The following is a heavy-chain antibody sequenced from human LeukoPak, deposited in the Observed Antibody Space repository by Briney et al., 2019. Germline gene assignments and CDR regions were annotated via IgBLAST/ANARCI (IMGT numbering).Heavy chain of an antibody. Sequence: PGGSLRLSCAASGFTVSSNYMSWVRQAPGKGLEWVSVIYSGGSTYYADSVKGRFTISRDNSKNTLYLQMNSLRAEDTAVYYCARDVQYYGGNPGGFDYWGQGTLVTVSS. D-gene: IGHD4-23*01. CDR3: ARDVQYYGGNPGGFDY. CDR1: GFTVSSNY. J-gene: IGHJ4*02. CDR2: IYSGGST. V-gene: IGHV3-53*01.